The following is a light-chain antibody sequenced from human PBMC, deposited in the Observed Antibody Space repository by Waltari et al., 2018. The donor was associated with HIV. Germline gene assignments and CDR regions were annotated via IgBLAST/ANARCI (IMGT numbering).Light chain of an antibody. CDR2: EVT. Sequence: QSALTQPASVSGSPGQSITISCTGTSSDVGTYNYVSRYQQPPGKAPKLMLFEVTKRPPGVSDRFSGSKSGNTASLTISGLQAEDEADYYCSSYTSSSIYVLFGGGTKLTVL. CDR3: SSYTSSSIYVL. J-gene: IGLJ2*01. V-gene: IGLV2-14*03. CDR1: SSDVGTYNY.